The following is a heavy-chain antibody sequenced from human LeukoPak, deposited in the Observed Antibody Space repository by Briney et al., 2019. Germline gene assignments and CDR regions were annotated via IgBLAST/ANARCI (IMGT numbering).Heavy chain of an antibody. Sequence: SETLSLTCAVYGGSFSGYYWSWIRQPPGKGLEWIGEINHSGSTNYNPSLKSRVTISVDTSKNQFSLKLSSVTAADTAVYYCARGLRGGYDPRPSTFDYWGQGTLVTVSS. CDR1: GGSFSGYY. CDR2: INHSGST. CDR3: ARGLRGGYDPRPSTFDY. J-gene: IGHJ4*02. D-gene: IGHD5-12*01. V-gene: IGHV4-34*01.